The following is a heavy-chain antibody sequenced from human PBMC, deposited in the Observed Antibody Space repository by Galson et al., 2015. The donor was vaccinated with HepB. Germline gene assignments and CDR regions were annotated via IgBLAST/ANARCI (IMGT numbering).Heavy chain of an antibody. CDR3: ARGGPLRSVSPGHHFFDS. D-gene: IGHD3-3*01. CDR1: GYSFTTYY. J-gene: IGHJ5*01. Sequence: SVKVSCKASGYSFTTYYMYWVRQAPGQRLECLGWINAATGLTKPSQKFQGRVTITRDTSATTVYMDLSGLRSEDTAIYYCARGGPLRSVSPGHHFFDSWGQGTLVSVSA. CDR2: INAATGLT. V-gene: IGHV1-3*01.